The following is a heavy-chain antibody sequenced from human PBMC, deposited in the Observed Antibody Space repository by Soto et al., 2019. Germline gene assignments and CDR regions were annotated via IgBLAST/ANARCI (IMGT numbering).Heavy chain of an antibody. Sequence: ASVKVSCKSSGYTFSMSGISWVRQAPGQGLEWMGWISGYNGNTNYEQKFQDRVTMTTDTSTNTAYMELRSLRSDDTAVYYCAREGPRPYYYYGKDVWGQGNTVTVSS. D-gene: IGHD2-21*01. CDR3: AREGPRPYYYYGKDV. CDR2: ISGYNGNT. CDR1: GYTFSMSG. V-gene: IGHV1-18*01. J-gene: IGHJ6*02.